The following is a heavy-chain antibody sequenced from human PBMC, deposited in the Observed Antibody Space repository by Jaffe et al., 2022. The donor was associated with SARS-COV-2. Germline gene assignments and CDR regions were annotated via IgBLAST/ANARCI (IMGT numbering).Heavy chain of an antibody. CDR3: ARFWSGFAY. CDR2: IKPNGREE. J-gene: IGHJ4*02. D-gene: IGHD3-3*01. CDR1: GFTFSDYW. V-gene: IGHV3-7*03. Sequence: EVQLVESGGGLVQPGGSLRLSCAASGFTFSDYWMSWVRQAPGKGLVWVANIKPNGREEYYVDSVKGRFTISRDNAKNSLYLQMSSLRVDDTAVYYCARFWSGFAYWGQGTLVTVSS.